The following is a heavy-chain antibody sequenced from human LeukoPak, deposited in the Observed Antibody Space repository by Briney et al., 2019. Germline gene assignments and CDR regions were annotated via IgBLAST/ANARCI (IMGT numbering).Heavy chain of an antibody. Sequence: PGESLKTSCKGSGYGFTSYWIGWVRQMPGKGLEWMGIIYPGDSDTRYSPSFQGQVTISADKSISTAYLQWSSLKASDTAMYYCARIGYCSGGDCYTFDHWGQGTLVTVSS. V-gene: IGHV5-51*01. D-gene: IGHD2-15*01. CDR1: GYGFTSYW. CDR3: ARIGYCSGGDCYTFDH. CDR2: IYPGDSDT. J-gene: IGHJ4*02.